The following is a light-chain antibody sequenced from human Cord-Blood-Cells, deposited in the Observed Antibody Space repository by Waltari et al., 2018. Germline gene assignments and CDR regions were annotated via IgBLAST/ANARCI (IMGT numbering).Light chain of an antibody. Sequence: EIVLPQSPATLSSSPGERATLSCRASQSVSSYLAWYQQKPGQAPRLLIYDASNRATGIPARFSGSGSGTDFTLTISSLEPEDFAVYYCQQRSNWPPLTFGGGTKVEIK. CDR2: DAS. J-gene: IGKJ4*01. V-gene: IGKV3-11*01. CDR1: QSVSSY. CDR3: QQRSNWPPLT.